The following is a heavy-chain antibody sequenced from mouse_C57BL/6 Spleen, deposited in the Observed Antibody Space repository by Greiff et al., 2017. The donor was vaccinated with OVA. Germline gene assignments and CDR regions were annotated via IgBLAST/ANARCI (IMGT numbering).Heavy chain of an antibody. CDR3: ARSSITTVVAHWYFDV. V-gene: IGHV1-64*01. J-gene: IGHJ1*03. D-gene: IGHD1-1*01. CDR2: IHPNSGST. Sequence: VQLQQPGAELVKPGASVKLSCKASGYTFTSYWMHWVKQRPGQGLEWIGMIHPNSGSTNYNEKFKSKATLTVDKSSSTAYMQLSSLTSEDSAVYYCARSSITTVVAHWYFDVWGTGTTVTVSS. CDR1: GYTFTSYW.